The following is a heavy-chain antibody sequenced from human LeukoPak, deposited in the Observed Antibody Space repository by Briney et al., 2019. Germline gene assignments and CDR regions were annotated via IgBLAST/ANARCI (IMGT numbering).Heavy chain of an antibody. CDR2: INHSGST. D-gene: IGHD3-10*01. CDR3: ARRLLWFGDP. J-gene: IGHJ5*02. CDR1: GGSFSGYY. V-gene: IGHV4-34*01. Sequence: SETLSLTCAVYGGSFSGYYWSWIRQPPGKGLEWIGEINHSGSTNYNPSLKSRVTISVDTSKNQFSLKLSSVTAADTAVYYCARRLLWFGDPWGQGTLVTVSS.